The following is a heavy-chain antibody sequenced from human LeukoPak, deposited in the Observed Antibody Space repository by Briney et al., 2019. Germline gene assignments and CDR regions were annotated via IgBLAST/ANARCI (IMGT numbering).Heavy chain of an antibody. D-gene: IGHD6-19*01. V-gene: IGHV3-30*18. CDR2: ISYDGSNK. CDR1: GFTFSSYG. Sequence: GGSLRLSCAASGFTFSSYGMHWVRQAPGKGLEWVAVISYDGSNKYYADSVKGRFTISRDNSKNTLYLQMNSLRAEDTAVYYCAKDRWGSIAVAGANWFDPWGQGTLVTVSS. J-gene: IGHJ5*02. CDR3: AKDRWGSIAVAGANWFDP.